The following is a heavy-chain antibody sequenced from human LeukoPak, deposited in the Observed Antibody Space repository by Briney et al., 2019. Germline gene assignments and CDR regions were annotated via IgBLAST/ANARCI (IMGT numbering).Heavy chain of an antibody. CDR2: INPNSGGT. D-gene: IGHD2-8*01. Sequence: GASVKVSCKASGYTFTGYYMHWVRQAPGQGLEWMGWINPNSGGTNYAQKFQGRVTMTTDTSTSTAYMELRSLRSDDTAVYYCARDTLYCTNGVCFTDYWGQGTLVTVSS. V-gene: IGHV1-2*02. CDR1: GYTFTGYY. CDR3: ARDTLYCTNGVCFTDY. J-gene: IGHJ4*02.